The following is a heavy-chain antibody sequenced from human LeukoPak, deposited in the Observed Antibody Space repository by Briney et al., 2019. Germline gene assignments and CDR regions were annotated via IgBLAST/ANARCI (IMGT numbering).Heavy chain of an antibody. J-gene: IGHJ5*02. CDR2: IYHSWST. CDR3: ARGPPPVVPAADNWFDP. V-gene: IGHV4-30-2*01. D-gene: IGHD2-2*01. CDR1: GGSICSGGYY. Sequence: PSETLSLTCTVSGGSICSGGYYWSWLRQPPRKGLEWIGYIYHSWSTYYNPSLKSRVTISVDRSKNQFSLKLSSVTAADTAVYYCARGPPPVVPAADNWFDPWGQGTLVTVSS.